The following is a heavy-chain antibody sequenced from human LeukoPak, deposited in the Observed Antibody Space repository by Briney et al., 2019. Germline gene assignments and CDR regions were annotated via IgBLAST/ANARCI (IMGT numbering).Heavy chain of an antibody. Sequence: GGSLRLSCAASGFIFSNYWMSWVGRAPGKGLDWVANIKQDGSEKSYVDSVTGRFTISRDNAANSLDLQMNSLRVGDTAVYYCASTFPYCSGDSCALGAQGTLDTVSS. J-gene: IGHJ4*02. V-gene: IGHV3-7*01. CDR1: GFIFSNYW. CDR3: ASTFPYCSGDSCAL. CDR2: IKQDGSEK. D-gene: IGHD2-15*01.